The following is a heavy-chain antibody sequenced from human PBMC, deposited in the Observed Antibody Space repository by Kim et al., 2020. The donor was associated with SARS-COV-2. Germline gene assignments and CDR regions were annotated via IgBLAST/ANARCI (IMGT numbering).Heavy chain of an antibody. V-gene: IGHV5-51*01. J-gene: IGHJ4*02. CDR1: GYRFTTNW. CDR2: IYPGDSDT. D-gene: IGHD5-12*01. Sequence: GESLKISCKGSGYRFTTNWIGWVRQMPGKGLEWMGIIYPGDSDTRYSPSFQGQVTISADKSISSAYLQWSSLKASDTAMYYCARLGGFEFGGNDYSYFFDYWGQGTLVTVSS. CDR3: ARLGGFEFGGNDYSYFFDY.